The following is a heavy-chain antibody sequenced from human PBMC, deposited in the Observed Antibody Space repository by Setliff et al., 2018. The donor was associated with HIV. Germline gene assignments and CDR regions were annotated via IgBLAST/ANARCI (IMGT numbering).Heavy chain of an antibody. CDR1: GYSFNTYG. Sequence: ASVKVSCKTSGYSFNTYGIGWMRQAPGQGLEWMGWISAYNGKTNLAQRFQGRLTVTTDSSTSTAYMELRSLRSDDSAVYFCARDWNYFASGSDPFDIWGQGTMVTVSS. J-gene: IGHJ3*02. CDR3: ARDWNYFASGSDPFDI. V-gene: IGHV1-18*01. D-gene: IGHD3-10*01. CDR2: ISAYNGKT.